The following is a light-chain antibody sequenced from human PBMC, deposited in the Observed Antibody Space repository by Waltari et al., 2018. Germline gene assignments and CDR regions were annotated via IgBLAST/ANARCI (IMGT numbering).Light chain of an antibody. CDR1: SRDAGDYNL. Sequence: QSALTQPASVSASPGQSLTISCHGTSRDAGDYNLVSWYQQHPANAPKLLIFEVSKRPTGVSNRFSASKSGNTASMTISGLQAEDEATYHCCSYAGTNTWVFGGGTKVTVL. J-gene: IGLJ2*01. CDR2: EVS. V-gene: IGLV2-23*02. CDR3: CSYAGTNTWV.